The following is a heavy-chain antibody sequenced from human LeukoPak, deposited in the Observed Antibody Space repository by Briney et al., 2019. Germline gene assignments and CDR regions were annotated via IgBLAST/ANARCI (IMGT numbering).Heavy chain of an antibody. Sequence: GGSLRLSCAASGFTVSSNYMSWVRQAPGKGLEWVSSISSSSSYIYYADSVKGRFTISRDNAKNSLYLQMNSLRAEDTALYYCAKDFHRLGEFDAFDIWGQGTMVTVSS. CDR3: AKDFHRLGEFDAFDI. J-gene: IGHJ3*02. D-gene: IGHD3-16*01. CDR1: GFTVSSNY. CDR2: ISSSSSYI. V-gene: IGHV3-21*04.